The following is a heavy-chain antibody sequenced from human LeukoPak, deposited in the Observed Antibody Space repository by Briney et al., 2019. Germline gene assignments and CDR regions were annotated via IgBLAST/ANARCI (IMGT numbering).Heavy chain of an antibody. CDR2: IYNTGST. D-gene: IGHD3-10*01. J-gene: IGHJ4*02. CDR3: ARGRFAGYYYGSGSYNY. CDR1: GGSISSSFYY. Sequence: SETLSLTCTVSGGSISSSFYYWGWIRQPPGKGLEWIGSIYNTGSTYYNPSLKSRVTISVDTSKNQFSLKLSSVTAADTAVYYCARGRFAGYYYGSGSYNYWGQGTLATVSS. V-gene: IGHV4-39*07.